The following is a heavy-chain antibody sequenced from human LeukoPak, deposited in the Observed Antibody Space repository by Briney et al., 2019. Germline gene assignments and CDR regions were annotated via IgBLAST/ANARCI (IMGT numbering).Heavy chain of an antibody. CDR1: GYSFTSYW. CDR3: ARLGSSRRSWFDP. Sequence: PGESLKISCKGSGYSFTSYWIGWVRQMPGKGLEWMGIIYPGDSDTRYSPSFQGQVTISADKSISTAYPQWSSLKASDTAMYYCARLGSSRRSWFDPWGQGTLVTVSS. V-gene: IGHV5-51*01. J-gene: IGHJ5*02. D-gene: IGHD6-13*01. CDR2: IYPGDSDT.